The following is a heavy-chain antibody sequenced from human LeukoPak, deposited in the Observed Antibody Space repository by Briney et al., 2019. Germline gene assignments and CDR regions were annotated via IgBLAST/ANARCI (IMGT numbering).Heavy chain of an antibody. CDR2: IYYSGST. D-gene: IGHD3-3*01. V-gene: IGHV4-61*08. J-gene: IGHJ4*02. CDR1: GGSISSGGYY. Sequence: SETLSLTCTVSGGSISSGGYYWSWIRQPPGKGLEWIGYIYYSGSTNYNPSLKSRVTISVDTSKNQFSLKLSSVTAADTAVYYCASTYYDFWSGYYVFPFDYWGQGTLVTVSS. CDR3: ASTYYDFWSGYYVFPFDY.